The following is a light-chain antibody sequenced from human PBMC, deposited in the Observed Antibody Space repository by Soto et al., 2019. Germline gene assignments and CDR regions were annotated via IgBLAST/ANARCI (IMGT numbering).Light chain of an antibody. J-gene: IGKJ1*01. V-gene: IGKV1-5*03. CDR1: QSINNW. Sequence: DIQMTQSPSTLSASVGDRVTITCRASQSINNWLAWYQQKPGKAPKLLIYRASSLENGGPSRFRGRGSGTEFIFTITSLQPDDFATYYCQQYSSASTFGQGTKVEI. CDR2: RAS. CDR3: QQYSSAST.